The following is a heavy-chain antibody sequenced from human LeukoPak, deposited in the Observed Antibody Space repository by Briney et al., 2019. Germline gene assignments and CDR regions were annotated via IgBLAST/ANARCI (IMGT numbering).Heavy chain of an antibody. V-gene: IGHV3-66*03. J-gene: IGHJ4*02. CDR3: ARDSPGDLWDY. D-gene: IGHD7-27*01. Sequence: GGSLRLPCAASGFTVSSYYMSWVRQAPGKGLEWVSNIYNTGSTNYADSVKGRFTISRDNSKNTLYLQMNSLRAEDTAVYYCARDSPGDLWDYWGQGTLVTVSS. CDR1: GFTVSSYY. CDR2: IYNTGST.